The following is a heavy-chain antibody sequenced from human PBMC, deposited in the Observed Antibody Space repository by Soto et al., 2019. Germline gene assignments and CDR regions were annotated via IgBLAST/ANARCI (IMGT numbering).Heavy chain of an antibody. J-gene: IGHJ3*02. Sequence: GESLKISCAASGFTFSSYSMNWVRQAPGKGMERVSSISSSRSSYIYYEDSVKGRFTISRDNAKNSLYLQMNSLRAEDTAVYYCARDSSVWYEYAFDIWGQGTMVTVSS. D-gene: IGHD6-19*01. CDR3: ARDSSVWYEYAFDI. CDR2: ISSSRSSYI. CDR1: GFTFSSYS. V-gene: IGHV3-21*01.